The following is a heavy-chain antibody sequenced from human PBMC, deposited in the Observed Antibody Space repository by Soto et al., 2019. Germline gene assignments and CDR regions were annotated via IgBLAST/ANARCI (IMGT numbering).Heavy chain of an antibody. D-gene: IGHD6-6*01. Sequence: GGSLRLSCAASGFTFSDYYMSWIRQAPGKGLEWVSYISSSGSTIYYADSVKGRFTISRDNAKNSLYLQMNSLRAEDTAVYYCARGISSSPPGYYGMDVWGQGTTVTVSS. CDR2: ISSSGSTI. J-gene: IGHJ6*02. CDR1: GFTFSDYY. CDR3: ARGISSSPPGYYGMDV. V-gene: IGHV3-11*01.